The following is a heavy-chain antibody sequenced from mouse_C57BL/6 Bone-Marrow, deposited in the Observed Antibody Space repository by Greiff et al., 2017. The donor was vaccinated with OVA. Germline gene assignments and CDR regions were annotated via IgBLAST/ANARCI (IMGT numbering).Heavy chain of an antibody. CDR3: ARPRYDYDEAWFAY. V-gene: IGHV1-66*01. CDR1: GYSFTSYY. J-gene: IGHJ3*01. D-gene: IGHD2-4*01. CDR2: IYPGSGNT. Sequence: QVQLQQSGPELVKPGASVKISCKASGYSFTSYYIHWVKQRPGQGLEWIGWIYPGSGNTKYNEKFKGKATLTADTSSSTAYMQLSSLTSEDSAVYYCARPRYDYDEAWFAYWGQGTLVTVSA.